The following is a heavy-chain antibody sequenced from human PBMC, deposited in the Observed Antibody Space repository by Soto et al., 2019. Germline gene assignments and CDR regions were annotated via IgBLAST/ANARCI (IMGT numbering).Heavy chain of an antibody. CDR2: ISASGDST. CDR1: GFTFSSYA. CDR3: AKGGLYNSRLYEGY. J-gene: IGHJ4*02. D-gene: IGHD1-20*01. Sequence: EVQLLESGGALVQPGGSLRLSCAGSGFTFSSYAMSWVRQAPGKGLEWVSSISASGDSTHNADSVKDRFAISRDNSKNALDLQLNSLTADDTAVYYCAKGGLYNSRLYEGYWGQGTPVTVSA. V-gene: IGHV3-23*01.